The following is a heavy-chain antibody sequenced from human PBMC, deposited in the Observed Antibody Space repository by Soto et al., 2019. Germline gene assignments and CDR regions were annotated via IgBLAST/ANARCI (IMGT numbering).Heavy chain of an antibody. Sequence: GGSLRLSCAASGFTVSSNYMSWVRQAPGKGLEWVSVIYSGGSTYYADSVKGRFTISRDNSKNTLYLQMNSLRAEDTAVYYCAREGLGKIDAFDIWGQGTMVTVSS. CDR2: IYSGGST. V-gene: IGHV3-53*01. D-gene: IGHD7-27*01. CDR1: GFTVSSNY. J-gene: IGHJ3*02. CDR3: AREGLGKIDAFDI.